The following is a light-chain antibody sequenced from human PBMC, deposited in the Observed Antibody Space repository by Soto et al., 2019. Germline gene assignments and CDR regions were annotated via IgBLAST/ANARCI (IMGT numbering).Light chain of an antibody. CDR2: AAS. J-gene: IGKJ1*01. V-gene: IGKV1-39*01. CDR1: QSISGY. CDR3: LRHDLYPWT. Sequence: DIQMTQSPSSLSASVGDRVTITCRASQSISGYLSWYYQRPGKAPKLLISAASTLQSGVPSRFSGSGSGTDFTLTISSLQPEDSATYYCLRHDLYPWTFGQGTKVEFK.